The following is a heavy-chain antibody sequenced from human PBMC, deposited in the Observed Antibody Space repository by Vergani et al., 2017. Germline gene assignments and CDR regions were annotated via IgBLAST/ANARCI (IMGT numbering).Heavy chain of an antibody. V-gene: IGHV1-2*02. D-gene: IGHD3-22*01. CDR1: GYTFTGYY. Sequence: QVQLVQSGAEVKKPGASVKVSCKASGYTFTGYYMHWLRQAPGQGLEWMGWINPNSGGTNYAQKFQGRVTMTRDTSISTAYMELSRLRSDDTAVYYCARLYGRDSSGSKYFDYWGQGTLVTVSS. CDR3: ARLYGRDSSGSKYFDY. J-gene: IGHJ4*02. CDR2: INPNSGGT.